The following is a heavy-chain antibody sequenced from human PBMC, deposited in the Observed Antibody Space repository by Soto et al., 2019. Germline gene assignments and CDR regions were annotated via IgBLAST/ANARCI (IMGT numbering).Heavy chain of an antibody. J-gene: IGHJ3*02. CDR2: IYYSGST. Sequence: SETLSLTCTVSGGSISSYYWSWIRQHPGKGLEWIGYIYYSGSTNYNPSLKSRVTISVDTSKNQFSLKLSSVTAADTAVYYCASALGVPAAYGVGSAFDIWGQGTMVTVSS. D-gene: IGHD2-2*01. V-gene: IGHV4-59*01. CDR3: ASALGVPAAYGVGSAFDI. CDR1: GGSISSYY.